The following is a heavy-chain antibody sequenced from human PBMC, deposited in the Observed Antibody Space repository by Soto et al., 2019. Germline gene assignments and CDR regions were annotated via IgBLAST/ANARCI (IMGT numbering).Heavy chain of an antibody. V-gene: IGHV3-74*01. D-gene: IGHD1-26*01. CDR2: ISPDGSIP. CDR3: AKEWSAYDI. Sequence: EVQLVESGGGLVQPGGSLRLSCAASGVSISNYWMHWVRQAPGKGLVWVSHISPDGSIPNYADSVKGRFTISRDNAKSTLHLQMNSLTAEDTAVYYCAKEWSAYDIWGQGTVVTVSS. CDR1: GVSISNYW. J-gene: IGHJ3*02.